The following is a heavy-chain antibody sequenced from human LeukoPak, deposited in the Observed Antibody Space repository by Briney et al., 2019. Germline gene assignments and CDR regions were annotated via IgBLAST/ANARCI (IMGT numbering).Heavy chain of an antibody. D-gene: IGHD3-3*01. CDR2: INPNSGVT. J-gene: IGHJ6*03. CDR1: GYTFIDYY. CDR3: ARDSSGHYYYYYYMDV. Sequence: ASVKVSCKAYGYTFIDYYIHWVRQAPGQGLEWMGRINPNSGVTDYAQNFQGRVTMTRDTSISTAYMELSRLRSDDTAVYYCARDSSGHYYYYYYMDVWGKGTTVTVSS. V-gene: IGHV1-2*06.